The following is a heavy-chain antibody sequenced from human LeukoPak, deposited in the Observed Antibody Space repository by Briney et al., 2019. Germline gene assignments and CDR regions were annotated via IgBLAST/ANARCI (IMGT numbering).Heavy chain of an antibody. CDR2: ISGSGGST. V-gene: IGHV3-23*01. Sequence: PGGTLRLSCAASGFTFSSYGMSWVRQAPGKGLEWVSGISGSGGSTYYADSVKGRFTISRDNSKNTLYLQVNSLRAEDTALYYCAKALTLVGATISFNYWGQGTLVTVSS. J-gene: IGHJ4*02. CDR1: GFTFSSYG. CDR3: AKALTLVGATISFNY. D-gene: IGHD1-26*01.